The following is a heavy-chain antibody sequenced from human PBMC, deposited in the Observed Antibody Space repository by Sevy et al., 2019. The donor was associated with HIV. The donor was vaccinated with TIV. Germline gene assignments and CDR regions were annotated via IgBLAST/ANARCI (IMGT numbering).Heavy chain of an antibody. CDR3: ARDRTTPEYYDSWSGYYSPAYYYYYGMDV. D-gene: IGHD3-3*01. CDR1: GFTFSGYW. Sequence: GGSLRLSCGASGFTFSGYWMSWVRQAPGKGLEWVANTKQDGSEKYYVDSVRGRFTISRDNAKNSLFLQMNSLRAEDTAVYYCARDRTTPEYYDSWSGYYSPAYYYYYGMDVWGQGTTVTVSS. CDR2: TKQDGSEK. V-gene: IGHV3-7*01. J-gene: IGHJ6*02.